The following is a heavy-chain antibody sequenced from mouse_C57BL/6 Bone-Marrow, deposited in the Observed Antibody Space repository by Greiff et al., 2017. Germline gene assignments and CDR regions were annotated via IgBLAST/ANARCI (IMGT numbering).Heavy chain of an antibody. CDR2: ISSGGDYI. V-gene: IGHV5S21*01. CDR3: AREGGGYYVRYFDY. Sequence: EVQLVESGEGLVKPGGSLKLSCAASGFTFSSYAMSWVRQTPEKRLEWVAYISSGGDYIYYADTVKGRFTISRDNARHTLYLQMSSLKSEDTAMDYCAREGGGYYVRYFDYGGQGTALTVSS. CDR1: GFTFSSYA. J-gene: IGHJ2*01. D-gene: IGHD2-3*01.